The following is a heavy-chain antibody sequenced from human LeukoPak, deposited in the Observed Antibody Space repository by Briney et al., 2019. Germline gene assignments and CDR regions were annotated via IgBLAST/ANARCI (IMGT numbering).Heavy chain of an antibody. V-gene: IGHV3-53*01. CDR2: IYSGGST. J-gene: IGHJ4*02. D-gene: IGHD1-14*01. CDR1: GFTVSSNY. Sequence: GGSLRLSCAASGFTVSSNYMNWVRQAPGKGLEWVSVIYSGGSTYYADSVKGRFTISRDNSKNTLYLQMDSLRAEDTAVYYCAKDHPPLLPDALAFDYWGQGTLVTVSS. CDR3: AKDHPPLLPDALAFDY.